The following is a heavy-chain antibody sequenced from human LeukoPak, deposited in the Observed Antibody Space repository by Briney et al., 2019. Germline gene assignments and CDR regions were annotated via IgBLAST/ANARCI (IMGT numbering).Heavy chain of an antibody. Sequence: PGGSLRLSCAASGFTFSKHYMDWARQAPGKGLEWLGRIKNNANSYATQYAASVKGRFTISGDDSKNSLYLQINSLKTEDTAVYFCAHLDSSGSPDTFDMWGQGTMVTVSS. CDR1: GFTFSKHY. CDR2: IKNNANSYAT. J-gene: IGHJ3*02. V-gene: IGHV3-72*01. D-gene: IGHD3-22*01. CDR3: AHLDSSGSPDTFDM.